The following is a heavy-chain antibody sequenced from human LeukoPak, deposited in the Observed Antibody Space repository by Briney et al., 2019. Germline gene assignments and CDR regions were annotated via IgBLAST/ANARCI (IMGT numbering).Heavy chain of an antibody. V-gene: IGHV4-38-2*02. J-gene: IGHJ5*02. CDR2: IYHSGNT. CDR1: GYSISSGYY. CDR3: ARGWAVAA. Sequence: SETLSLTCTVSGYSISSGYYWGWIRQPPGKGLEWIGSIYHSGNTYYNPSLKSRVTISVDTSKNQFSLKLSSVTAADTAVYYCARGWAVAAWGQGTLVTVSS. D-gene: IGHD6-19*01.